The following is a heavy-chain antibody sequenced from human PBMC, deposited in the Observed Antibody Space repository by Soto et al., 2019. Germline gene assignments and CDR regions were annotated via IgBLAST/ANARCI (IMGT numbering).Heavy chain of an antibody. CDR3: ARDQTKWLTDAFDI. D-gene: IGHD5-12*01. V-gene: IGHV1-18*01. Sequence: HVQLVQSGAEVKKPGASLKVSCKASGYTFISYGVSWVRQAPGQGLEWLGWISPYIGNTNYAQKVQGRITMTTDTSTSTVYMDLRSLRTDDTAGYYCARDQTKWLTDAFDIWGQGTMVVVSS. J-gene: IGHJ3*02. CDR2: ISPYIGNT. CDR1: GYTFISYG.